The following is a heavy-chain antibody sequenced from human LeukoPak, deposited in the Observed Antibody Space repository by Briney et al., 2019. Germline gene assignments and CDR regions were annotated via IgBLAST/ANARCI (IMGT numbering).Heavy chain of an antibody. V-gene: IGHV3-49*03. CDR3: TRSESGTYKGGFDF. J-gene: IGHJ4*02. Sequence: GGSLRLSCTASGFTFGEYVMNWFRQAPGKGLEGVGLIRSITYGGTGEYAASVNGRFTISRADSNSIAHLQTTSLKTEDTAVYYCTRSESGTYKGGFDFWGQGTLVTVSS. D-gene: IGHD1-26*01. CDR1: GFTFGEYV. CDR2: IRSITYGGTG.